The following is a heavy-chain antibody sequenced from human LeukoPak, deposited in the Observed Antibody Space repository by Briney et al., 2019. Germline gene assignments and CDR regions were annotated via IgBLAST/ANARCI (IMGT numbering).Heavy chain of an antibody. CDR3: AKVAKYYYGSETYYFFEH. Sequence: QPGGTLRLSCAASGFTLSSYGMSWVRQAPGKGLEWVSTISGSGGRTYYADSVKGRFTISRDNSKNTLYLQMNSLRVEDTAVYYCAKVAKYYYGSETYYFFEHWGQGTPVTASS. V-gene: IGHV3-23*01. J-gene: IGHJ4*02. D-gene: IGHD3-10*01. CDR1: GFTLSSYG. CDR2: ISGSGGRT.